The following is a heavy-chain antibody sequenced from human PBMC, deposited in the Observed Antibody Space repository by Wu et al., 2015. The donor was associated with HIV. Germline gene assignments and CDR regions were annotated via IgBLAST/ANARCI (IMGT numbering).Heavy chain of an antibody. CDR3: ARGRYSGYDSPRVYYYYMDV. J-gene: IGHJ6*03. D-gene: IGHD5-12*01. CDR1: GDTFNKYA. Sequence: QVQLVQSGAGVREPGSSVMVSCKASGDTFNKYAINWVRQAPGQGLEWMGGIVPVYNIPNYAEKFQDRVTITADRSTSTAYMELSSLRSADTAIYYCARGRYSGYDSPRVYYYYMDVWGLGTTVIVSS. V-gene: IGHV1-69*14. CDR2: IVPVYNIP.